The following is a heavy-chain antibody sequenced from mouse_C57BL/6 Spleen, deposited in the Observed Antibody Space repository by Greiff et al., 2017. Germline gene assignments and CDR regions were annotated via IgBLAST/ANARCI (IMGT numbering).Heavy chain of an antibody. V-gene: IGHV1-82*01. D-gene: IGHD1-1*01. CDR3: ERGGLLLRGDFDY. CDR2: IDPGDGDT. Sequence: QVQLQQSGPELVKPGASVKISCKASGYAFSSSWMNWVKQRPGKGLEWIGRIDPGDGDTNYNGKFKGKATLTADKSSSTAYMQLSSQTSEDSAVYFCERGGLLLRGDFDYWGQGTTLTVSS. CDR1: GYAFSSSW. J-gene: IGHJ2*01.